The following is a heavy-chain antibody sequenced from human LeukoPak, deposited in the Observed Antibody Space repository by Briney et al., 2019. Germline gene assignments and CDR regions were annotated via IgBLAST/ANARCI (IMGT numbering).Heavy chain of an antibody. CDR2: TLTAGKT. J-gene: IGHJ4*02. D-gene: IGHD6-19*01. CDR1: GFTVSSNF. Sequence: GGSLRLSCAASGFTVSSNFMSWVRQAPGKGLEWVSVTLTAGKTYYADSVKGRFTISRDDSKNMVYLQMNSLRAEDTAVYFCAREGYSSGWFRLWGQGTLVTVSS. V-gene: IGHV3-53*01. CDR3: AREGYSSGWFRL.